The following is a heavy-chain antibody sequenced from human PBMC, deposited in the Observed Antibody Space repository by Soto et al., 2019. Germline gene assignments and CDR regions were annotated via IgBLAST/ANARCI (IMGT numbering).Heavy chain of an antibody. CDR2: IKQDGSEK. CDR3: ARERTIFGVSGH. V-gene: IGHV3-7*03. J-gene: IGHJ4*02. D-gene: IGHD3-3*01. Sequence: EVQLVESGGGLVQPGGSLRLSCAASGFTFRSYWMSWVRQAPGKGLEWVANIKQDGSEKYYVDSVKGRFTISRDNAKNSLYLQMNSLRAEDTAVYYCARERTIFGVSGHWGQGTLVTVSS. CDR1: GFTFRSYW.